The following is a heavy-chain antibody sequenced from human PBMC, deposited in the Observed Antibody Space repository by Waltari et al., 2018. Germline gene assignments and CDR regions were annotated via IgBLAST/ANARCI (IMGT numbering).Heavy chain of an antibody. CDR3: ARGDSSGYPFDY. Sequence: QVQLQESGPGLVKPSQTLSLTCTVSGGSISSGGHFWSWIRQHPGKGLEWIAYIYYSGGTYYNSYLKSRVTISVDTSKNQFSLKMTSVTAADTAVYYCARGDSSGYPFDYWGEGTLVTVSS. CDR2: IYYSGGT. J-gene: IGHJ4*02. V-gene: IGHV4-31*03. D-gene: IGHD3-22*01. CDR1: GGSISSGGHF.